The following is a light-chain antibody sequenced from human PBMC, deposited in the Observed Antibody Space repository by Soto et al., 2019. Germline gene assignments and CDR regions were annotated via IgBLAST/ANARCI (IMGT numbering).Light chain of an antibody. CDR3: QQRSNWPWT. CDR1: QSVSSY. Sequence: EIVLTQSPATLSLSPGERATLSCRASQSVSSYLAWYPQKPGQAPRLFIYDSSNRATGIPARFSGSGSGTDFTLTISSLEPEDFAVYYCQQRSNWPWTFGQGTKVEIK. V-gene: IGKV3-11*01. CDR2: DSS. J-gene: IGKJ1*01.